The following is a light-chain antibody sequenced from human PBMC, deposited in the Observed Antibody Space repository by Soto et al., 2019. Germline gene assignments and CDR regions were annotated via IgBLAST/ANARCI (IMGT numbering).Light chain of an antibody. CDR3: HQSNNWPKT. V-gene: IGKV3-15*01. CDR2: DAS. CDR1: QSVGSN. Sequence: EIVMTQSPDTLSVSPGETATLSCRASQSVGSNLAWYQQKPGQAPRLLISDASTRAAGLPARFSGSGSGTEFTLTISSLRSEDFAVYYCHQSNNWPKTFGQGTKVEIK. J-gene: IGKJ1*01.